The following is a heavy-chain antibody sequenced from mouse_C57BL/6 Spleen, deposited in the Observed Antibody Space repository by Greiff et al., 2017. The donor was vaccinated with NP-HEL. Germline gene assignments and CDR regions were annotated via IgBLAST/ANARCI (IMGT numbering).Heavy chain of an antibody. CDR3: ARRRGFTTVVAPAMDY. CDR1: GYTFTGYW. CDR2: ILPGSGST. D-gene: IGHD1-1*01. Sequence: VKLVESGAELMKPGASVKLSCKATGYTFTGYWIEWVKQRPGHGLEWIGEILPGSGSTNYNEKFKGKATFTADTSSNTAYMQLSSLTTEDSAIYYCARRRGFTTVVAPAMDYWGQGTSVTVSS. J-gene: IGHJ4*01. V-gene: IGHV1-9*01.